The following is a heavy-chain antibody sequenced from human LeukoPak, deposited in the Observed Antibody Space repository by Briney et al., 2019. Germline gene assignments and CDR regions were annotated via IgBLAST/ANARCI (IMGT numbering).Heavy chain of an antibody. J-gene: IGHJ4*02. CDR2: ISAYNGNT. V-gene: IGHV1-18*01. D-gene: IGHD5-24*01. CDR1: GYTFTSYG. Sequence: ASVKVSCKASGYTFTSYGISWVRQAPGQGLEWMGWISAYNGNTNYAQKLQGRVTMTTDTSTNTAYMDLRSLRSDDTAVYYCARDIQDGDGHPFDYWGQGTPVTVSS. CDR3: ARDIQDGDGHPFDY.